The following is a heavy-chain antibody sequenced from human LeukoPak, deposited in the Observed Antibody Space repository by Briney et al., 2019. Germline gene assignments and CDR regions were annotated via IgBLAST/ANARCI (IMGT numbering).Heavy chain of an antibody. CDR1: GGSISSYY. Sequence: SETLSLTCTVSGGSISSYYWSWIRQPPGKGLEWIGYIYYSGSTNYNPSLKSRVTISVDTSKNQFSLRLASVTAADTAVYYCARGGSQFDFWGQGALVTVSS. D-gene: IGHD5-12*01. J-gene: IGHJ4*02. CDR3: ARGGSQFDF. CDR2: IYYSGST. V-gene: IGHV4-59*01.